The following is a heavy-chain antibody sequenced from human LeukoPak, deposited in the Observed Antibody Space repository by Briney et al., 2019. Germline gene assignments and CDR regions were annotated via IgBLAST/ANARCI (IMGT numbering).Heavy chain of an antibody. CDR2: IYPGDSDT. Sequence: GESLKISCKGSGYSFTSYWIGWVRPMPGKGPEWMGIIYPGDSDTRYSPSFQGQVTISADKSISTAYLQWSSLKASDTAMYYCARIGRYCSGGSCYSYYYYYMDVWGKGTTVTVSS. CDR3: ARIGRYCSGGSCYSYYYYYMDV. CDR1: GYSFTSYW. J-gene: IGHJ6*03. V-gene: IGHV5-51*01. D-gene: IGHD2-15*01.